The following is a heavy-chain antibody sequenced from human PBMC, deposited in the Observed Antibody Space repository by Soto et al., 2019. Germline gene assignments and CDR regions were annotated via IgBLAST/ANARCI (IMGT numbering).Heavy chain of an antibody. Sequence: QVQLVQSGAEVKKPGSSVKVSCKASGGTFSSYTISWVRQAPGQGLEWMGRIIPILGIANYAQKFQGRVTVTADKSTSTAYMELRVLRSEDTALYYCAGTIPSVSWHAAFDDWGQGTLVPVSS. CDR3: AGTIPSVSWHAAFDD. CDR2: IIPILGIA. J-gene: IGHJ4*02. V-gene: IGHV1-69*02. D-gene: IGHD3-16*01. CDR1: GGTFSSYT.